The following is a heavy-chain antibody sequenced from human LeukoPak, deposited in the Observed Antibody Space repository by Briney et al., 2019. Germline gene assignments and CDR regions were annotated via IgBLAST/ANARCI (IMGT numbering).Heavy chain of an antibody. CDR3: AGTRQNYDYVWGSYSNFDY. CDR1: GGTFSSYA. J-gene: IGHJ4*02. CDR2: IIPIFGTA. D-gene: IGHD3-16*01. V-gene: IGHV1-69*13. Sequence: SVKVSCKASGGTFSSYAISWVRQAPGQGLEWMGGIIPIFGTANYAQKFQGRVTITADESTSTAYMELSSLRSEDTAVYYCAGTRQNYDYVWGSYSNFDYWGQGTLVTVSS.